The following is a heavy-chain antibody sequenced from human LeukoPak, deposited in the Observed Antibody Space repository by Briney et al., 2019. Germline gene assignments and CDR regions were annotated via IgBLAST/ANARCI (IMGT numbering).Heavy chain of an antibody. D-gene: IGHD1-14*01. CDR3: AREVHPEPDFDY. Sequence: GGSLRLSCAASGFTFSNAWMNWVRQAPGKGLEWVAVISYDGSNKYYADSVKGRFTISRDNSKNTLYLQMNSLRAEDTAVYYCAREVHPEPDFDYWGQGTLVTVSS. J-gene: IGHJ4*02. CDR1: GFTFSNAW. CDR2: ISYDGSNK. V-gene: IGHV3-30*03.